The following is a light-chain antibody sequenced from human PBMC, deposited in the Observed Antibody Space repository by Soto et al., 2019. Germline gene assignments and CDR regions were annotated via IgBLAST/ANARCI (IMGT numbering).Light chain of an antibody. Sequence: DIQMTQSPSTLSASVGDRVTITCRASQSISSWLAWYQQKPGKVPKLLIYDASKLESGVPSRFSGSGSGTEFTLTISSLQPDDFATYYCQQFNTYALSVGGGTKVEIK. CDR3: QQFNTYALS. V-gene: IGKV1-5*01. CDR1: QSISSW. J-gene: IGKJ4*01. CDR2: DAS.